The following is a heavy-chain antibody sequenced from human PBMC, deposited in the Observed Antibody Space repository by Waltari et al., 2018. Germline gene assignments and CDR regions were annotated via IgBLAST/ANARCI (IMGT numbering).Heavy chain of an antibody. CDR1: VGTFSSYA. J-gene: IGHJ2*01. CDR3: ASSRVSLIYWYFDL. V-gene: IGHV1-69*02. D-gene: IGHD6-13*01. CDR2: IRPIFGKE. Sequence: QVQLVQSGAEVKKPGSSVKVSCKASVGTFSSYAISWVRQAPGQGLEWMGRIRPIFGKENYAQKFPGRVTITADKSTGTAYMELSSLRSEDTAVYYCASSRVSLIYWYFDLWGRGTLVTVSS.